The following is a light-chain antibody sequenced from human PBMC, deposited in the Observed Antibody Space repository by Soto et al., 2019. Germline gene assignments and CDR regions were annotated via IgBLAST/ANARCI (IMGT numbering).Light chain of an antibody. Sequence: DIQMTPSPATLSASVGDRVTITCRASQSIRGSLAWYQQKPAKAPKLLICEASNLKSGVPLMFSGSGSGTEYMLTISRLQHKDSASYYCQQYNGYWTYGQGNRVAIK. CDR2: EAS. J-gene: IGKJ1*01. CDR3: QQYNGYWT. CDR1: QSIRGS. V-gene: IGKV1-5*03.